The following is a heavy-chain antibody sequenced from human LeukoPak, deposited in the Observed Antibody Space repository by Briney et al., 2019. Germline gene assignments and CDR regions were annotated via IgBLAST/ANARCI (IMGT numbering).Heavy chain of an antibody. CDR1: GFTFSSYA. D-gene: IGHD6-13*01. V-gene: IGHV3-23*01. J-gene: IGHJ4*02. CDR2: ISGSGGST. Sequence: GGSLRLSCAASGFTFSSYAMSWVRQAPGKGLEWVSVISGSGGSTYYADSVKGRFTISRDNSKSTLYLQMNSLRAEDTAVYYCAKDRSQIRIAAAGSYLDYWGQGTLVTVSS. CDR3: AKDRSQIRIAAAGSYLDY.